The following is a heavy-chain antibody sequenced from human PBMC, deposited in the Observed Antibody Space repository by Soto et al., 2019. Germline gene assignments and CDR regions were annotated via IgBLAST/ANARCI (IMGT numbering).Heavy chain of an antibody. CDR1: GYTFTRYG. CDR2: INTYNGNT. Sequence: QVQLVQSGAEVKNPGASVKVSCKASGYTFTRYGIGWARQAPGQGLGWMGWINTYNGNTNYAQNVQGRVTLTTETSTSTTYMGLRSQRSNDTAIYYCEMVDVYVTPSPQDVWGQGTTVIVSS. J-gene: IGHJ6*02. CDR3: EMVDVYVTPSPQDV. D-gene: IGHD3-16*01. V-gene: IGHV1-18*01.